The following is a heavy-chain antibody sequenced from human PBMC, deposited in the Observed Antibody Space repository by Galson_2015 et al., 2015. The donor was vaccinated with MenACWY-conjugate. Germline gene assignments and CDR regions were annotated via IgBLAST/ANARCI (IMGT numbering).Heavy chain of an antibody. CDR1: GFTFSAYY. Sequence: FLRLSCAASGFTFSAYYMSWIRHTPGKGLEWVSYISSNNRDTNYAESVRGRFTISRDNAKNLLYLRMNSLRAEDTAVYYCARELRNYWYFDLWGRGTLVSVSS. CDR3: ARELRNYWYFDL. CDR2: ISSNNRDT. J-gene: IGHJ2*01. V-gene: IGHV3-11*06.